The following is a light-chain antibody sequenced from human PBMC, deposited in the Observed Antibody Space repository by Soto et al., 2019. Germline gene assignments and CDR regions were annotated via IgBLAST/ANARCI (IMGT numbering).Light chain of an antibody. CDR3: QQYGSSPLT. Sequence: EIGLTRSPGTLSLSPGERATLSCRASQSVSSSYLAWYQQKPGQAPRLLIYGASSRATGIPDRFSGSGSGTDFTLTISRLEPEDFAVYYCQQYGSSPLTFGGGTKVEIK. CDR2: GAS. J-gene: IGKJ4*01. V-gene: IGKV3-20*01. CDR1: QSVSSSY.